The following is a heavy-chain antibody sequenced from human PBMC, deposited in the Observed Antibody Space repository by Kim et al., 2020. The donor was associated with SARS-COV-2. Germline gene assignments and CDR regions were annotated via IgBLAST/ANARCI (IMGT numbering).Heavy chain of an antibody. CDR2: IGTAGDT. CDR1: GFTFSSYD. V-gene: IGHV3-13*01. Sequence: GGSLRLSCAASGFTFSSYDMHWVRQATGKGLEWVSAIGTAGDTYYPGSVKGRFTISRENAKNSLYLQMNSLRAGDTAVYYCARGGYYDILTGSIHDAFDIWGQGTMVTVSS. D-gene: IGHD3-9*01. J-gene: IGHJ3*02. CDR3: ARGGYYDILTGSIHDAFDI.